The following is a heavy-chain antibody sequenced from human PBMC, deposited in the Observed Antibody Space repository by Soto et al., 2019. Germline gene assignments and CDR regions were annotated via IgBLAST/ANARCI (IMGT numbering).Heavy chain of an antibody. J-gene: IGHJ4*02. Sequence: DVNLLQSGGGSAQPGGSLRLSCATSGFAFSTYAMTWVRQVPGRGLEWVSTILPDETGFYTVSVKGRFTISRENFRGILSLQMNDLWVEDAAIYFCAKDRLPTSGQRFYFDSWGQGSLVTVSS. CDR1: GFAFSTYA. D-gene: IGHD6-25*01. V-gene: IGHV3-23*01. CDR3: AKDRLPTSGQRFYFDS. CDR2: ILPDETG.